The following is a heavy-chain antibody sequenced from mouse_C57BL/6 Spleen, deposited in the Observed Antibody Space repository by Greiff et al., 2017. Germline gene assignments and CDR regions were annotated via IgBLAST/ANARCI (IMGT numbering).Heavy chain of an antibody. CDR3: AIYGNYEDY. CDR2: IHPNSGST. Sequence: QVHVKQSGAELVKPGASVKLSCKASGYTFTSYWMHWVKQRPGQGLEWIGMIHPNSGSTNYNEKFKSKATLTVDKSSSTAYMQLSSLTSEDSAVYYCAIYGNYEDYWGQGTTLTVSS. J-gene: IGHJ2*01. V-gene: IGHV1-64*01. CDR1: GYTFTSYW. D-gene: IGHD2-1*01.